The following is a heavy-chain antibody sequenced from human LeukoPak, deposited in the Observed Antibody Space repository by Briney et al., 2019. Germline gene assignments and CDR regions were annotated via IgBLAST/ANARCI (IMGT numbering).Heavy chain of an antibody. Sequence: GGSLRLSCAASGFTFSSYSMNWARQAPGKGLEWVSSICSTSRCIFYADSVKGRFTISRGNAKSSLYLQMNDLRAEDTAVYYCVRHGDTDSCLANWGQGTLVTVSS. V-gene: IGHV3-21*01. CDR2: ICSTSRCI. CDR1: GFTFSSYS. D-gene: IGHD2-2*01. J-gene: IGHJ4*02. CDR3: VRHGDTDSCLAN.